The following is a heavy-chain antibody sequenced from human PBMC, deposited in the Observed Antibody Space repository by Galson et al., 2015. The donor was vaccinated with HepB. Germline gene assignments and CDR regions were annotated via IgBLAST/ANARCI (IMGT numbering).Heavy chain of an antibody. D-gene: IGHD5-18*01. V-gene: IGHV3-30*18. CDR2: VSYDGSNK. CDR3: AKDGGRGYTYGSNWFDP. J-gene: IGHJ5*02. Sequence: SLRLSCAASGFTFSSYGMHWVRQAPGKGLEWVAVVSYDGSNKYYADSVKGRFTISRDNSKNTLYLQMNSLRAEDTAIYYCAKDGGRGYTYGSNWFDPWGQGTLVTVSS. CDR1: GFTFSSYG.